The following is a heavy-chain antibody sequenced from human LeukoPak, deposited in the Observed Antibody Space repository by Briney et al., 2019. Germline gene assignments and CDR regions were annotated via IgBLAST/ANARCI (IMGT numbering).Heavy chain of an antibody. D-gene: IGHD5-12*01. CDR2: ISSSGSTI. V-gene: IGHV3-11*01. CDR1: GFTFSDYY. Sequence: GGSPRLSCAASGFTFSDYYMSWIRQAPGKGLEWVSYISSSGSTIYYADSVKGRFTISRDNAKNSLYLQMNSLRAEDTAVYYCARVPRQVGYDRIYYYYMDVWGKGTTVTISS. CDR3: ARVPRQVGYDRIYYYYMDV. J-gene: IGHJ6*03.